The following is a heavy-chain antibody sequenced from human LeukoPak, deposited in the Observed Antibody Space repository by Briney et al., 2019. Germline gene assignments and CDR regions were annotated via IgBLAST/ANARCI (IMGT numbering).Heavy chain of an antibody. CDR3: ARETTPYWYFDL. J-gene: IGHJ2*01. Sequence: SETLSLTCTVSGGSVSSGSYYWSWIRQPPGKGLEWIGYIYYSGSTNYNPPLKSRVTISVDTSKNQFSLKLSSVTAADTAVYYCARETTPYWYFDLWGRGTLVTASS. V-gene: IGHV4-61*01. D-gene: IGHD4-11*01. CDR1: GGSVSSGSYY. CDR2: IYYSGST.